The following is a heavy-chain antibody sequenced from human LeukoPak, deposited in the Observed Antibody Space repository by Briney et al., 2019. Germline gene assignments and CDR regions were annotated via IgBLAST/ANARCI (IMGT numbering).Heavy chain of an antibody. CDR3: ARASDIVATIKD. D-gene: IGHD5-12*01. CDR1: GGSISSYY. Sequence: TSETLSLTCTVSGGSISSYYWNWIRQPPGKGLEWIGYIFYSGKTNYNPSLKSRVTISVDTSKNQFSLKLSSVTAADTAVYYCARASDIVATIKDWGQGTLVTVSS. CDR2: IFYSGKT. J-gene: IGHJ4*02. V-gene: IGHV4-59*08.